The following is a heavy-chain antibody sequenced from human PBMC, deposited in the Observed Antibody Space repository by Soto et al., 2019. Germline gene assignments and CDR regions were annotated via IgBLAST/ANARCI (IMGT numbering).Heavy chain of an antibody. Sequence: GGSLRLSCAASGFTFSSYGMHWVRQAPGKGLEWVAVIWYDGSNKYYADSVKGRFTISRDNSKNTLYLQMNGLRAEDTAVYYCATPHYYDSSGYGAFDIWGQGTMVTVSS. D-gene: IGHD3-22*01. CDR2: IWYDGSNK. V-gene: IGHV3-33*01. CDR3: ATPHYYDSSGYGAFDI. J-gene: IGHJ3*02. CDR1: GFTFSSYG.